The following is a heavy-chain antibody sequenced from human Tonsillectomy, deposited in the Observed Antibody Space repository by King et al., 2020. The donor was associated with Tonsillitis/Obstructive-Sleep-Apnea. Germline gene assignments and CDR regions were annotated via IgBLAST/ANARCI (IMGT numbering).Heavy chain of an antibody. D-gene: IGHD3-10*01. J-gene: IGHJ6*03. CDR2: ISVYNGNT. CDR1: GYTFTSDG. V-gene: IGHV1-18*01. Sequence: VQLVESGAEVKKPGASVKVSCKASGYTFTSDGISWVRQAHGQGLDWMGWISVYNGNTNDAQKLQGRVTMTTDTTTSTAYMELRSLTSDDTAVYYCARGSGDEGYYYYMDVWGKGTTVTVSS. CDR3: ARGSGDEGYYYYMDV.